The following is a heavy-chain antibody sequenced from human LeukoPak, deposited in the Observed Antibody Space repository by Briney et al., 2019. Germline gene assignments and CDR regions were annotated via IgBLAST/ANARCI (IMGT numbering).Heavy chain of an antibody. D-gene: IGHD4-23*01. CDR2: INIDGTST. J-gene: IGHJ3*02. Sequence: GGSLRLSCAASGFTFSNYWIHWVRQAPGQGLVWVSRINIDGTSTIYVDSVKGRFTISRDNAKNTLYLQMNSLRAEDTAVYYCAGDYGANRRAFDIWGQGTLVTVSS. CDR1: GFTFSNYW. CDR3: AGDYGANRRAFDI. V-gene: IGHV3-74*01.